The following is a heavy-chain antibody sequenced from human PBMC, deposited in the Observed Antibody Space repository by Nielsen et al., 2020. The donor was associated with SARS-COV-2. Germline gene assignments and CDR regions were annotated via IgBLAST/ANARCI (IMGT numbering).Heavy chain of an antibody. J-gene: IGHJ4*02. V-gene: IGHV3-7*01. Sequence: GESLKISCAASGFTFSSYWMSWVRQAPGKGLEWVANIKQDGSEKYYVDSVKGRFTISRDNAKNSLYLQMNSLRAEDTAVYYCARKYSGSYIGYFDYWGQGTLVTVSS. CDR1: GFTFSSYW. D-gene: IGHD1-26*01. CDR2: IKQDGSEK. CDR3: ARKYSGSYIGYFDY.